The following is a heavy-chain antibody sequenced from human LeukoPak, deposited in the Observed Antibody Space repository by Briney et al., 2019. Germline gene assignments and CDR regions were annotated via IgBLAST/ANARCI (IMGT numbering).Heavy chain of an antibody. V-gene: IGHV3-21*01. J-gene: IGHJ4*02. D-gene: IGHD6-19*01. CDR1: GFTFSSYS. Sequence: RGSPRLSCAASGFTFSSYSMNWVRQAPGKGLEWVSSISSSSSYIYYADSVKGRFTISRDNAKNSLFLQMSSLRAEDTAVYYCASMLLGGSGWYNYWGQGTLDTVSS. CDR2: ISSSSSYI. CDR3: ASMLLGGSGWYNY.